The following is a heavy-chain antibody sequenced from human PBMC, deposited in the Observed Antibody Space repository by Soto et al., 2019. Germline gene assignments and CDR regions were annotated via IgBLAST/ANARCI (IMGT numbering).Heavy chain of an antibody. D-gene: IGHD2-21*02. CDR2: IYYSGST. Sequence: SETLSLTCTVSGGSISSYYWSWIRQPPGKGLEWIGYIYYSGSTNYNPSLKSRVTISVDTSKNQFSLKLSSVTAADTAVYYCARLSGGNLFDYWGQGTLVTVSS. CDR1: GGSISSYY. CDR3: ARLSGGNLFDY. V-gene: IGHV4-59*08. J-gene: IGHJ4*02.